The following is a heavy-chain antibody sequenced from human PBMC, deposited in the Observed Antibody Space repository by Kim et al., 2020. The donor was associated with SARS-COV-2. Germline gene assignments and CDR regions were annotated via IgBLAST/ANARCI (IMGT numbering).Heavy chain of an antibody. V-gene: IGHV3-21*01. CDR3: ARVGGGTTNYYYGMDV. Sequence: GGSLRLSCAASGFTFSSYSMNWVRQAPGKGLEWVSSISSSSYKYYAASVKGRFIISTDNAKNSLYLQMNSMRAEDTAVYYCARVGGGTTNYYYGMDVWGQGTTVTVSS. CDR1: GFTFSSYS. D-gene: IGHD3-16*01. CDR2: ISSSSYK. J-gene: IGHJ6*02.